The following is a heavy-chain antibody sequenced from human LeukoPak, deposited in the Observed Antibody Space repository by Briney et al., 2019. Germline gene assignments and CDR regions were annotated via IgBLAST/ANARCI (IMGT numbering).Heavy chain of an antibody. J-gene: IGHJ6*02. CDR3: ARVPIVGATKYYYYGMDV. D-gene: IGHD1-26*01. Sequence: GGSLRLSCAASGFTFSSYGMHWVRQAPGKGLEWVVVISYDGSNKYYADSVKGRFTISRDNSKNTLYLQMNSLRAEDTAVYYCARVPIVGATKYYYYGMDVWGQGTTVTVSS. CDR2: ISYDGSNK. CDR1: GFTFSSYG. V-gene: IGHV3-30*19.